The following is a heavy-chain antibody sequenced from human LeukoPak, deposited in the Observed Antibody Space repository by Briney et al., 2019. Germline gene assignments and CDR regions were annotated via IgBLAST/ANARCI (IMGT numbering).Heavy chain of an antibody. V-gene: IGHV1-69*13. CDR3: ARSYNWNGGNAFDT. J-gene: IGHJ3*02. D-gene: IGHD1-1*01. CDR1: GGTFSSYT. CDR2: IIPIFGTA. Sequence: ASVKVSCKASGGTFSSYTISWVRQAPGQGLEWMGGIIPIFGTANYAQKFQGRVTITADESTSTAYMELSSLRSEDTAVYYCARSYNWNGGNAFDTWGQGTMVTVSS.